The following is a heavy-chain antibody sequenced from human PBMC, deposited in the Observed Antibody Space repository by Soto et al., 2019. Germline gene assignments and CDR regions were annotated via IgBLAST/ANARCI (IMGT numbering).Heavy chain of an antibody. Sequence: QVQLQQWGAGLLKPSETLSLTCAVYGGSFSGYYWSWIRQPPGKGLEWIGEINHSGSTNYNPSLKSRVTRSVATSKNQCSLKLSPVTPADPPVYHCARDSYSPRNWFDPWGKGTLVTVSS. V-gene: IGHV4-34*01. D-gene: IGHD5-18*01. CDR3: ARDSYSPRNWFDP. CDR1: GGSFSGYY. CDR2: INHSGST. J-gene: IGHJ5*02.